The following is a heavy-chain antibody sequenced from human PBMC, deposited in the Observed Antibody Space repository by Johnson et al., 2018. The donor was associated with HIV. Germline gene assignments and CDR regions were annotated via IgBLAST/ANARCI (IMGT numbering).Heavy chain of an antibody. CDR2: IYSGGNT. J-gene: IGHJ3*02. CDR1: GFTVSSNY. Sequence: VQLVESGGGLIQPGGSLRLSCAASGFTVSSNYMSWVRQAPGKGLEWVSVIYSGGNTYYADSVKGRFTISRDNSKNTLYLQMNGLRPVDTAVYYCARDWDWGGAFDIWGQGTMVTVSS. CDR3: ARDWDWGGAFDI. V-gene: IGHV3-53*01. D-gene: IGHD3/OR15-3a*01.